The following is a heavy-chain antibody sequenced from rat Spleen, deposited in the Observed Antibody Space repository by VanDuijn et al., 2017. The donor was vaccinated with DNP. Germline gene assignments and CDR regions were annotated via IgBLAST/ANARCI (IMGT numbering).Heavy chain of an antibody. Sequence: EVQLQESGPGLVKPSQSLSLTCSVTGYSITSNYWAWIRKFPGNKMEWMGYISYSGSTGYNPSLKSRISITRDTSKNQFFLQLNSITTEDKATYYCARGLNYGGYNYYWYFDFWGPGTMVTVSS. D-gene: IGHD1-11*01. V-gene: IGHV3-1*01. CDR2: ISYSGST. CDR3: ARGLNYGGYNYYWYFDF. CDR1: GYSITSNY. J-gene: IGHJ1*01.